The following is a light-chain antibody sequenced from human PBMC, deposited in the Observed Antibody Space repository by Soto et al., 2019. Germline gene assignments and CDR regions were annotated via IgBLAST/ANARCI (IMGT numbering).Light chain of an antibody. J-gene: IGKJ1*01. CDR1: QSISNR. Sequence: DIQMTQSPSTLSASVGDRVTITCRARQSISNRLAWYHQKPGKTPNLLIYDASNLGSGVPSRFSGSGSGTEFTLTISSLQPDDFATYYCQQYDTYSTFGQGTKVEIK. CDR3: QQYDTYST. CDR2: DAS. V-gene: IGKV1-5*01.